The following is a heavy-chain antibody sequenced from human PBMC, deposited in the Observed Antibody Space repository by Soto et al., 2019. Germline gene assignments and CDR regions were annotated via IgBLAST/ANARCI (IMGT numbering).Heavy chain of an antibody. J-gene: IGHJ4*02. D-gene: IGHD3-9*01. CDR2: ISSSGSTI. CDR1: GFTFSSYE. V-gene: IGHV3-48*03. CDR3: ARGIRYFDWCYFDY. Sequence: GGSLRLSCAASGFTFSSYEMNWVGQAPGKGLEWVSYISSSGSTIYYADSVKGRFTISRDNAKNSLYLQMNSLRAEDTAVYYCARGIRYFDWCYFDYWGQGTLVTVSS.